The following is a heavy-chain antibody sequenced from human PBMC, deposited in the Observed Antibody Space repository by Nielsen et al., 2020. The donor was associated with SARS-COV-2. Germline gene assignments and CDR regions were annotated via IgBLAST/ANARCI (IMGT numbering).Heavy chain of an antibody. CDR2: ICSNGGST. Sequence: GGSLRLSCSASGFTFSSYAMHWVRQAPGKGLEYVSAICSNGGSTYYADSVKGRFTISRDNSKNTLYLQMSSLRAEDTAVYYCVKGPMIVVELMDYWGQGTLVTVSS. D-gene: IGHD3-22*01. J-gene: IGHJ4*02. V-gene: IGHV3-64D*09. CDR1: GFTFSSYA. CDR3: VKGPMIVVELMDY.